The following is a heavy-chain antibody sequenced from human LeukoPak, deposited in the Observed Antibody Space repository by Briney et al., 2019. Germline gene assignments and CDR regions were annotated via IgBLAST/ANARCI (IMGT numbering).Heavy chain of an antibody. J-gene: IGHJ5*02. CDR2: LGTDGTYT. CDR3: VRDPSNSGNWFDL. Sequence: GGSRRLSCAASGFNLRDYWMHWVRQAPGKGLVWVSRLGTDGTYTNYADSVKGRFTISRDNAKNTLYLQMDSLRAEDTAFYYCVRDPSNSGNWFDLWGQGTLVTVSS. CDR1: GFNLRDYW. D-gene: IGHD4-11*01. V-gene: IGHV3-74*01.